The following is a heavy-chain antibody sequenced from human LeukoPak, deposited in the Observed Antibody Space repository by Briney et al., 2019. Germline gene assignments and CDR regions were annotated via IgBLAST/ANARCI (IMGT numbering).Heavy chain of an antibody. D-gene: IGHD3/OR15-3a*01. V-gene: IGHV4-39*01. CDR3: ARQTGSGLFILP. CDR2: IYYSGNT. CDR1: GVSISGSNSY. J-gene: IGHJ4*02. Sequence: PSETLSLTCTVSGVSISGSNSYWGWIRQPPGKGREWIGSIYYSGNTYYNESLRSQVSISIDTSKNQFSLRLTSVTAADTAVYYCARQTGSGLFILPGGQGTLVTVSS.